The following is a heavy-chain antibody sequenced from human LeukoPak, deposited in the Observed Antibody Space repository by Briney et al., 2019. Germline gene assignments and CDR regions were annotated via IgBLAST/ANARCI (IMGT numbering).Heavy chain of an antibody. Sequence: SETLSPTCTVSGGSISSSSYYWGWIRQPPGKGLEWIGSIYYSGSTYYNPSLKSRVTISVDTSKNQFSLKLSSVTAADTAVYYCARQGSGCYPRGRHFDYWGQGTLVTVSS. CDR1: GGSISSSSYY. CDR3: ARQGSGCYPRGRHFDY. D-gene: IGHD1-26*01. CDR2: IYYSGST. V-gene: IGHV4-39*01. J-gene: IGHJ4*02.